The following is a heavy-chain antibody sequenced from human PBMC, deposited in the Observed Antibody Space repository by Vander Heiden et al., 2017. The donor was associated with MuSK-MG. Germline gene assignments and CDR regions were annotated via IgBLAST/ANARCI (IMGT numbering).Heavy chain of an antibody. J-gene: IGHJ4*02. CDR3: ARDDQAFSTMVRGAVDY. CDR2: ISSSSSYI. D-gene: IGHD3-10*01. Sequence: EVQLVESGGGLVKPGGSLRLSCAASGFPFSSYSMNWVRQAPGKGLEWVSSISSSSSYIYYADSVKGRFTISRDNAKNSLYLQMNSLRAEDTAVYYCARDDQAFSTMVRGAVDYWGQGTLVTVSS. V-gene: IGHV3-21*01. CDR1: GFPFSSYS.